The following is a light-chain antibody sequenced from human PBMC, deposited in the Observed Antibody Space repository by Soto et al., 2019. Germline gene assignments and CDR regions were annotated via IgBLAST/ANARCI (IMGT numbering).Light chain of an antibody. CDR3: CSYAGSYTWV. Sequence: QSVLTLPRSVSASPGQSVTISCTGTSSDVGGYNYVSWYQQHPGKAPKLMIYDVSKRPSGVPDRFSGSKSGNTASLTISGLQAEDEADYYCCSYAGSYTWVFGGGTKLTVL. V-gene: IGLV2-11*01. CDR1: SSDVGGYNY. J-gene: IGLJ3*02. CDR2: DVS.